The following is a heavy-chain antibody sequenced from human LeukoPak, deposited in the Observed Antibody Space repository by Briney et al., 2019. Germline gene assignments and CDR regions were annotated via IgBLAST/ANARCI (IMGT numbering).Heavy chain of an antibody. CDR2: INAGNGNT. CDR3: ARDGSGWPYYYYGMDV. J-gene: IGHJ6*02. Sequence: ASVTVSCKASGYTFTSYAMHWVRQAPGQRLEWMGWINAGNGNTKYSQKFQGRVTITRDTSASTAYMELSSLRSEDTAVYYCARDGSGWPYYYYGMDVWGQGTTVTVSS. V-gene: IGHV1-3*01. CDR1: GYTFTSYA. D-gene: IGHD6-19*01.